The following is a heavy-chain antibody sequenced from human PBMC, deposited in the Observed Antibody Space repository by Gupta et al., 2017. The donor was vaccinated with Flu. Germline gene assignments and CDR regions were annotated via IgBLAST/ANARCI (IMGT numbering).Heavy chain of an antibody. V-gene: IGHV3-23*01. CDR3: AKDRSGNPAIDY. CDR1: ALTFSDYA. J-gene: IGHJ4*02. D-gene: IGHD6-13*01. Sequence: EVQLLESGGGLVQPGGSLRLSCAASALTFSDYAMTWVRQAPGKGLGWVSTVGAGGDRTYFADSVMGRFTISRDNSKNTLYLQMNSLRGDDTAVYYCAKDRSGNPAIDYWGQGTLVTVSA. CDR2: VGAGGDRT.